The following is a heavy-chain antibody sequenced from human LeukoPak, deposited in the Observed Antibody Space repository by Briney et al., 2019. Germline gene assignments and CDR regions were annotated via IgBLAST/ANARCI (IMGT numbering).Heavy chain of an antibody. J-gene: IGHJ4*02. Sequence: ASAKVSFKASGYTFTGYYIHWVRQAPGQGLEWMGWINPNSGGTNYAQKFQGRVTMTRDTSISTAYMEVSWLRSDDTAVYYCARDPHSSSSHSIDYWGQGTLVTVSS. D-gene: IGHD6-6*01. V-gene: IGHV1-2*02. CDR1: GYTFTGYY. CDR3: ARDPHSSSSHSIDY. CDR2: INPNSGGT.